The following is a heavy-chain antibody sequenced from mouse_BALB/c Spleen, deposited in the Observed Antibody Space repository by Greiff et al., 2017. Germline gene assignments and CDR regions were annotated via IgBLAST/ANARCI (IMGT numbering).Heavy chain of an antibody. V-gene: IGHV5-6*01. J-gene: IGHJ3*01. D-gene: IGHD2-4*01. CDR1: GFTFSSYG. CDR2: ISSGGSYT. Sequence: EVKVVESGGDLVKPGGSLKLSCAASGFTFSSYGMSWVRQTPDKRLEWVATISSGGSYTYYPDSVKGRFTISRDNAKNTLYLQMSSLKSEDTAMYYCARLGDYDDGAWFAYWGQGTLVTVSA. CDR3: ARLGDYDDGAWFAY.